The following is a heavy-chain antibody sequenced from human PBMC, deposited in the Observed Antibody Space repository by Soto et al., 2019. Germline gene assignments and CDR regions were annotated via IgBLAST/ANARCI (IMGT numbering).Heavy chain of an antibody. CDR2: ISYDGSTI. Sequence: GGSLRLSCAASGLTFSSYAMHWVRQAPGKGLEWVAVISYDGSTIYYADSVKGRFTISRDNSKNSLYLQMNSLRDEDTAVYYCAREGPGVWYDFWSGSSHQIRINDAFDIWGQGTMVTVSS. V-gene: IGHV3-30*04. D-gene: IGHD3-3*01. J-gene: IGHJ3*02. CDR3: AREGPGVWYDFWSGSSHQIRINDAFDI. CDR1: GLTFSSYA.